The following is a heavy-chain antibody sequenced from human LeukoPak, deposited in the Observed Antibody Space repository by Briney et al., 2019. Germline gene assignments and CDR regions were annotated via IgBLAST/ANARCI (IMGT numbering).Heavy chain of an antibody. D-gene: IGHD5-18*01. V-gene: IGHV1-46*01. CDR3: ARDADTAMEAWYFDL. CDR1: GYTFTSYY. J-gene: IGHJ2*01. CDR2: INPRGGST. Sequence: ASVKVSCTASGYTFTSYYMLWVRQAPGQGLEWMGIINPRGGSTSYAQKFQGRVTMTRDTSTSTVYMELSSLRSEDTAVYYCARDADTAMEAWYFDLWGRGTLVTVSS.